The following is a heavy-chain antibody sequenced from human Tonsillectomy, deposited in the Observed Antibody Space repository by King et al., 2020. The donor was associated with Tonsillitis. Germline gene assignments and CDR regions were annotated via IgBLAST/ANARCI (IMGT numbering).Heavy chain of an antibody. CDR1: GYTFTSYG. Sequence: QLVQSGAEVKKPGASVKVSCKASGYTFTSYGISWVRQAPGQGLEWLGWISAYKGNTNYAQKFQGRVTMTTDTSTSTAYMELRSLGSDDTAVYYCAREDYYESSGFGDYWGQGTLVTVSS. D-gene: IGHD3-22*01. CDR3: AREDYYESSGFGDY. CDR2: ISAYKGNT. J-gene: IGHJ4*02. V-gene: IGHV1-18*01.